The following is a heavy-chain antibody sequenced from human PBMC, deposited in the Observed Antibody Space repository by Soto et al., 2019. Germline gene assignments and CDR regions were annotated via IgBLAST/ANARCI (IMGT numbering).Heavy chain of an antibody. CDR2: IKDDGSQK. CDR3: ARDDLFRFSGV. CDR1: GFTCSSYW. D-gene: IGHD3-3*01. J-gene: IGHJ6*04. V-gene: IGHV3-7*01. Sequence: EVQLVETVGGLVQPGGSLRLSCAASGFTCSSYWMSWVRQAPGKGPERVANIKDDGSQKDDVDSVKGRFTTSRDNAKNSLYLQMRCLTAEDRAEYYCARDDLFRFSGVWGKGTPVTVSS.